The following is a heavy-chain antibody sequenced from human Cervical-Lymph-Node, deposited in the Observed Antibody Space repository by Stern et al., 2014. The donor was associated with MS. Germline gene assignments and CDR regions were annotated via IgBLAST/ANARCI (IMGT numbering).Heavy chain of an antibody. Sequence: VQLVESGAEVKKPGASVKVSCKASGYTFTGYYMNWVRQAPGQGLEWIGRINPNSGATNYEQKFQGRVTMTRDTSTNTAYMEVGTLTSDDTAVYYCARTDRTYSASNFDLWGQGTLVTVSS. CDR2: INPNSGAT. J-gene: IGHJ4*02. D-gene: IGHD5-12*01. CDR3: ARTDRTYSASNFDL. CDR1: GYTFTGYY. V-gene: IGHV1-2*06.